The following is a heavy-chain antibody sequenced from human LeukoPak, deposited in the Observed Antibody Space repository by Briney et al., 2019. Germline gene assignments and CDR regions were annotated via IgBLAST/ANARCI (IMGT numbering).Heavy chain of an antibody. CDR3: ARRRFLEWLSF. J-gene: IGHJ3*01. CDR1: GGSFSGYY. V-gene: IGHV4-34*01. D-gene: IGHD3-3*01. Sequence: PSETLSLTCAVYGGSFSGYYWSWLRQPPGKGLEWIGEINHSGSTNYNPSLKSRVTISVDTSKNQFSLKLSSVTAADTAVYYCARRRFLEWLSFWGQGTMVTVSS. CDR2: INHSGST.